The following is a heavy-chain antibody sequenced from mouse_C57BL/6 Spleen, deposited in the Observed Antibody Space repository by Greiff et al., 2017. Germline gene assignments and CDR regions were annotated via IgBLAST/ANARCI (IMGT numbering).Heavy chain of an antibody. V-gene: IGHV14-3*01. J-gene: IGHJ4*01. CDR3: GRTPCLPPGAMDY. CDR2: IDPANGNT. Sequence: VQLKESVAELVRPGASVKLSCTASGYNIKNSYMHWVKQRPEQGLEWIGRIDPANGNTKYAPKFQGKATITVDTSSNTAYLQLSILTSEDSASYCWGRTPCLPPGAMDYWGQGTSVTVSS. CDR1: GYNIKNSY. D-gene: IGHD2-1*01.